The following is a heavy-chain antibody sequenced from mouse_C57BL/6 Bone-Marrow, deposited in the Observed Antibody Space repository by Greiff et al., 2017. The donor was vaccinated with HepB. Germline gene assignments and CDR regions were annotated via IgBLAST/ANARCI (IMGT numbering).Heavy chain of an antibody. CDR3: ARYRFYYYAMDY. CDR1: GFTFSSYG. Sequence: EVQGVESGGDLVKPGGSLKLSCAASGFTFSSYGMSWVRQTPDKRLEWVATISSGGSYTYYPDSVKGRFTISRDNAKNTLYLQMSSLKSEDTAMYDCARYRFYYYAMDYWGQGTSVTVSS. V-gene: IGHV5-6*01. CDR2: ISSGGSYT. J-gene: IGHJ4*01.